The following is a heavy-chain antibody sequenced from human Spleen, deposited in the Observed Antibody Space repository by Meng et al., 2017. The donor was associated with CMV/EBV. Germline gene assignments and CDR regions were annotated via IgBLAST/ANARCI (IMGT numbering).Heavy chain of an antibody. CDR2: IYYSGST. Sequence: SETLSLTCTVSGDSITTYYWSWIRQPPGKGLEWIGYIYYSGSTNYNPSLKSRVTISVDTSKNQFSLKLSSVTAADTAVYYCAREEGATGGSDYWGQGTLVTVSS. CDR3: AREEGATGGSDY. V-gene: IGHV4-59*01. CDR1: GDSITTYY. J-gene: IGHJ4*02. D-gene: IGHD1-26*01.